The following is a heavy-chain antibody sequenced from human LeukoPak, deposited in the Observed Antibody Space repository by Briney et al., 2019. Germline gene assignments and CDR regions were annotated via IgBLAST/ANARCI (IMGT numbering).Heavy chain of an antibody. D-gene: IGHD3-10*01. J-gene: IGHJ6*02. CDR1: GFPFSSYH. V-gene: IGHV3-21*06. CDR3: ATVMVRGVIKNYGMDV. CDR2: ISSSSNYI. Sequence: GGSLRLSCTASGFPFSSYHMNWVRQAPGKGLEWVSFISSSSNYIYYADSVKGRFTISRDNAKNSLYLQMNSLRAEDTAVYYCATVMVRGVIKNYGMDVWGQGTTVTVSS.